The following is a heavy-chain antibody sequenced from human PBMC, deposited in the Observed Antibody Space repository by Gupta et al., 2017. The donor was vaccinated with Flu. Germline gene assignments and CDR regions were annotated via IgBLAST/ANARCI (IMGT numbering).Heavy chain of an antibody. J-gene: IGHJ5*02. D-gene: IGHD6-13*01. Sequence: QVHEWLGGIIPLFGATNYAQKFQGRVTITANKSTSTAYMELSSLTSEDTAVYYCARDQSIEAALQSSDNRFDPWGQGTLVTVSS. CDR3: ARDQSIEAALQSSDNRFDP. CDR2: IIPLFGAT. V-gene: IGHV1-69*06.